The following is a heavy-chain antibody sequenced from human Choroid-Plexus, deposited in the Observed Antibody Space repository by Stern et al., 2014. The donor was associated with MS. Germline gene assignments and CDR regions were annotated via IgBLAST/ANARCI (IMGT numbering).Heavy chain of an antibody. CDR2: VSYGGSNK. J-gene: IGHJ4*01. CDR1: GFTFGSCA. Sequence: QVQLVQSGGGVVQPGRPLRLSCVASGFTFGSCAMHWVRQAPGKGLEWVAGVSYGGSNKYYADSVKGRFTISRDNSQNTLYMQMSSLRPEATSLYYCAKDRQYLTYFFDHWGQGSLVTVSS. D-gene: IGHD2/OR15-2a*01. CDR3: AKDRQYLTYFFDH. V-gene: IGHV3-30*18.